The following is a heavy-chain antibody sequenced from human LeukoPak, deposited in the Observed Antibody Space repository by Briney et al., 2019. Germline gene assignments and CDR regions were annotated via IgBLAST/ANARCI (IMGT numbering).Heavy chain of an antibody. J-gene: IGHJ4*02. D-gene: IGHD6-13*01. V-gene: IGHV1-69*10. CDR1: GGTYSKYA. CDR3: ARVGPLGGSSWYAGILGYSDF. Sequence: VASVKVSCKASGGTYSKYAINWVRQAPGKGLEWMGGIIPALGSSNYAQKFQGRVTLTTDTSTNTAYMEMSSLRSEDTAVYYGARVGPLGGSSWYAGILGYSDFWGQGTLVTVSS. CDR2: IIPALGSS.